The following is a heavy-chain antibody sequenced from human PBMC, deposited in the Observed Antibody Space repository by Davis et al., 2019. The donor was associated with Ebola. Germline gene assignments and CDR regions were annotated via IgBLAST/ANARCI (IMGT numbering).Heavy chain of an antibody. CDR2: IYDSGSA. CDR3: AGTISNNWFDL. D-gene: IGHD3-3*01. Sequence: MPSETLSLTCTVSGGSISNYYWSWIRQPPGKGLEWIGYIYDSGSANYNPSLRSRVTISVDTSKNQFSLKLRSVTAADTAVYYCAGTISNNWFDLWGQGTLVTVSS. CDR1: GGSISNYY. J-gene: IGHJ5*02. V-gene: IGHV4-4*08.